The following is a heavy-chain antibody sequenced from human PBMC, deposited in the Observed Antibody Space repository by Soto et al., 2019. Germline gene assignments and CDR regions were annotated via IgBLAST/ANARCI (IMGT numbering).Heavy chain of an antibody. V-gene: IGHV4-59*08. CDR3: ARLYCSSTSCYAWGGPYYYMDV. CDR1: GGSISSYY. D-gene: IGHD2-2*01. CDR2: IYYSGSI. J-gene: IGHJ6*03. Sequence: PSETLSLTCTVSGGSISSYYWSWIRQPPGKGLEWIGYIYYSGSINYNPSLKSRVTISVDTSKNQFSLKLSSVTAADTAVYYCARLYCSSTSCYAWGGPYYYMDVWGKGTTVTVSS.